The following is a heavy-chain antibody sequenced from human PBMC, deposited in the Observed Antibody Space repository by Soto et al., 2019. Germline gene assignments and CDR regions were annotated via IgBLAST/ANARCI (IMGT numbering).Heavy chain of an antibody. CDR3: AKNQGVELVPLATVDVFDP. V-gene: IGHV3-23*01. CDR2: ISGSGFKK. D-gene: IGHD1-26*01. CDR1: GFTFENFG. Sequence: GGSLRLSCAASGFTFENFGMSWIHQAPGKGLEWVSSISGSGFKKYYADSVKGRFTISRDNSKSKVYLELNNLSAEDTAVYHCAKNQGVELVPLATVDVFDPWGQGSVVTVSS. J-gene: IGHJ5*02.